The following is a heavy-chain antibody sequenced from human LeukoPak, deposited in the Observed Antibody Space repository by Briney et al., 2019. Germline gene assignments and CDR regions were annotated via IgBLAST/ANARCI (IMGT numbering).Heavy chain of an antibody. CDR3: ARATAVTSFDY. D-gene: IGHD4-17*01. Sequence: PSETLSLTCTVSGGSISNYYWGWIRQPPGKGLEWLGGLDYSGVAYYNPSLKSRVTISPDTSMNQFSLNLRSVTAADTAVYYCARATAVTSFDYWGQGTLVTVSS. J-gene: IGHJ4*02. CDR2: LDYSGVA. CDR1: GGSISNYY. V-gene: IGHV4-39*01.